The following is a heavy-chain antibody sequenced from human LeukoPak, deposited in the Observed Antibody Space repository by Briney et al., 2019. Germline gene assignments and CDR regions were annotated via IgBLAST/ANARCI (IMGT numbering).Heavy chain of an antibody. J-gene: IGHJ3*02. D-gene: IGHD3-3*01. CDR2: ISGYNGNT. V-gene: IGHV1-18*01. CDR1: GYTFTSYG. Sequence: ASVKVSCKASGYTFTSYGISWVRQAPGQGLEWMGWISGYNGNTNSAQKLQGRVSMTTDTSTSTAYMELRSLRSDDTAVYYCTRDRSPDFWSGDYRDAFDIWGQGTMVTVSS. CDR3: TRDRSPDFWSGDYRDAFDI.